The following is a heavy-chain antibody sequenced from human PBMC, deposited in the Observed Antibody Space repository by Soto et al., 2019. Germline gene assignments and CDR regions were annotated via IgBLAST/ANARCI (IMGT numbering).Heavy chain of an antibody. CDR1: GFTFSSYW. V-gene: IGHV3-7*01. D-gene: IGHD3-3*01. Sequence: GGSLRLSCAASGFTFSSYWMSWVRQAPGKGLEWVANTKQDGSEKYYVDSVKGRFTISRDNAKNSLYLQMNSLRAEDTAVYYCARLWNDFWSGYSYYYYYYYMDVWGKGTTVTVSS. CDR2: TKQDGSEK. CDR3: ARLWNDFWSGYSYYYYYYYMDV. J-gene: IGHJ6*03.